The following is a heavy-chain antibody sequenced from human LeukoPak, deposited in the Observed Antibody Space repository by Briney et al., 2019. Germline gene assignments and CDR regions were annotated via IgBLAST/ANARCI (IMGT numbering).Heavy chain of an antibody. Sequence: ASVKVSCKASGYTFTSSSMNWVRQAPGQGLEWMGWINANTGSPTFVQGFTGRFVFSLDTSVSTAYLQISSLKAEDTAVYYCAKDTWDYWGQGTLVTVSS. J-gene: IGHJ4*02. CDR3: AKDTWDY. CDR1: GYTFTSSS. V-gene: IGHV7-4-1*01. CDR2: INANTGSP.